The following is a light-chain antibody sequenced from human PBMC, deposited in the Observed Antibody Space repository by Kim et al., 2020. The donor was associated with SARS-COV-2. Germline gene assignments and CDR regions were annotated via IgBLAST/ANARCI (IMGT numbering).Light chain of an antibody. CDR1: QSISSY. CDR3: QQRSSWLP. CDR2: DAS. Sequence: DIVLTQSPATLSLSPGESATLSCRASQSISSYLAWYQQKPGQAPRLLIYDASNRATGIPARFSGRGSGTDFTLTISSLEPEDFAVYYCQQRSSWLPFGQGTRLEIK. J-gene: IGKJ5*01. V-gene: IGKV3-11*01.